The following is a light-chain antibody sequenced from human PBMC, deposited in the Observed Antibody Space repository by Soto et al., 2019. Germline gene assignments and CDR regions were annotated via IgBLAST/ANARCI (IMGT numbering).Light chain of an antibody. CDR2: GNN. J-gene: IGLJ1*01. V-gene: IGLV1-40*01. CDR1: SSNIGAGYD. CDR3: QSYDSSLRGLV. Sequence: QSVLTQPPSVSGAPGQRVTISCTGSSSNIGAGYDVHWYQQLPGTAPKLLIYGNNNRPSGVPDRFSGSKSGTSASLAITGIQAEDEADYYCQSYDSSLRGLVFGTGTKLTVL.